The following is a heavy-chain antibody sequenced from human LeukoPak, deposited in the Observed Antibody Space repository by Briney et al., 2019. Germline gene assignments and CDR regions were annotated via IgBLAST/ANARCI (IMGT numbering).Heavy chain of an antibody. J-gene: IGHJ4*02. Sequence: SVKVSCKASGFTFTSSAVQWVRQARGQRLEWIGWIVVGSGNTNYAQKFQERVIIIRDMSTRTVYMELSSLTFEDTVVYYCAAGYSGYEYPNCWGQGTLVTVSS. D-gene: IGHD5-12*01. V-gene: IGHV1-58*01. CDR2: IVVGSGNT. CDR1: GFTFTSSA. CDR3: AAGYSGYEYPNC.